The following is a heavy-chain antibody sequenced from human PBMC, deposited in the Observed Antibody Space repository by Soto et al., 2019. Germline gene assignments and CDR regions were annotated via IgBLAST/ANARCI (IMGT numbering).Heavy chain of an antibody. CDR3: ARLEGLATISYYFDV. V-gene: IGHV4-39*01. CDR1: DDSINSGKYY. Sequence: SETLSLTCSVSDDSINSGKYYWGWVRQPPGKGLEWIGSIYYRGNAYYNPSLQTRVTISLDKSKSQFSLKLNSVTAADSAVYFCARLEGLATISYYFDVWGSGALVTVSS. D-gene: IGHD3-9*01. J-gene: IGHJ4*02. CDR2: IYYRGNA.